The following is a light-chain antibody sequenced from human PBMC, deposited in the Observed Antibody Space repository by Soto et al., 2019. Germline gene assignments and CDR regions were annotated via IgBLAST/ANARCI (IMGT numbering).Light chain of an antibody. CDR1: SFNIGNDA. J-gene: IGLJ2*01. CDR2: YDD. V-gene: IGLV1-36*01. CDR3: AAWDDSLNGPV. Sequence: QSVLTQPPSVSEAPRQRVTISCSGISFNIGNDAVNWYQQLPGKAPKLLIYYDDLLPSGVSDRFSGSKSGTSASLAISGLQSEDEADYYCAAWDDSLNGPVYGGGTKLTVL.